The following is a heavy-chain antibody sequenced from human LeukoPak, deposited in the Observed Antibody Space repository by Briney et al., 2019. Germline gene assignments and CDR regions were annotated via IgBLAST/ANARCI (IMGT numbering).Heavy chain of an antibody. CDR1: GFTFSDSY. J-gene: IGHJ4*02. Sequence: GGSLRLSCAASGFTFSDSYMTWVRQAPGKGVEWVAYISGSGHDINYSESAKGRFTISRDNAKNSLYLQMSSLRAEDTAVYYCAKDKSMARGIISDYFDYWGQGTLVTVSS. D-gene: IGHD3-10*01. V-gene: IGHV3-11*04. CDR2: ISGSGHDI. CDR3: AKDKSMARGIISDYFDY.